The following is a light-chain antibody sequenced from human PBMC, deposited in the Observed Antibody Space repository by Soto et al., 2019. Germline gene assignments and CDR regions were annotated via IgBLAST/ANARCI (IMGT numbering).Light chain of an antibody. Sequence: QSALTQPASVSGSPGQSITISCTGTSSDVGSYNLVSWYQQHPGKAPKLIISEGSKRPSGVSNRFSGSKSGNTASLTISGLQAEDEADYYCCSYAGSSTFDVVFGGGTKVTVL. CDR3: CSYAGSSTFDVV. CDR1: SSDVGSYNL. V-gene: IGLV2-23*03. CDR2: EGS. J-gene: IGLJ2*01.